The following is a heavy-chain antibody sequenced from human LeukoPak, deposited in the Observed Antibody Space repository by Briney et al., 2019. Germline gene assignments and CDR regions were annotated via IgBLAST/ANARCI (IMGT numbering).Heavy chain of an antibody. V-gene: IGHV1-69*01. D-gene: IGHD2/OR15-2a*01. J-gene: IGHJ4*02. Sequence: GASVKVSCKASGGTFSGYAISWVRQAPGQGLEWMGGIIPIFGTANYAQKFQGRVTITADESTSTAYMELSSLRSEDTAVYYCARNSINQYYFDYWGQGTLVTVSS. CDR1: GGTFSGYA. CDR3: ARNSINQYYFDY. CDR2: IIPIFGTA.